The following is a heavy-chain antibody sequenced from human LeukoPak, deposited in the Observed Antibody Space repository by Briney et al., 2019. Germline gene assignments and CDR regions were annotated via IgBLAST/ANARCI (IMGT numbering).Heavy chain of an antibody. CDR1: GYTFTSYG. CDR2: ISAYNGNT. CDR3: ARVGTIVVVPAAKSLDY. J-gene: IGHJ4*02. Sequence: GASVKVSCKASGYTFTSYGISRVRQAPGQGLEWMGWISAYNGNTNYAQKLQGRVTMTTDTSTSTAYMELRSLRSDDTAVYYCARVGTIVVVPAAKSLDYWGQGTLVTVSS. D-gene: IGHD2-2*01. V-gene: IGHV1-18*01.